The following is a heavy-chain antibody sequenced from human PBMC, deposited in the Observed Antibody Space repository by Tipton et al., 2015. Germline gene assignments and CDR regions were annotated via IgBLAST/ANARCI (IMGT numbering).Heavy chain of an antibody. V-gene: IGHV4-31*03. Sequence: TLSLTCTVSGDSISSGGYYWSWSRQYPGKGPEWLGYSYYSGSTYYNPSLKSRLTISVDMSKNQFSLKLSSVTAADTAVYYCARVPFDYFDYWGQGILVTVSS. CDR2: SYYSGST. CDR3: ARVPFDYFDY. CDR1: GDSISSGGYY. J-gene: IGHJ4*02.